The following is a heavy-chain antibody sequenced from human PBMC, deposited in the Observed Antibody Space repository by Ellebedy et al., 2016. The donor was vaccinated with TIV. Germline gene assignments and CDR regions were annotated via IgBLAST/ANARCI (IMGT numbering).Heavy chain of an antibody. CDR1: GGPISSYY. Sequence: SETLSLXCTASGGPISSYYWSWIRQPPGKGLEWIGYIYYSGSTNYNPSLKSRVTISVDTSKNQFSLKLSSVTAADSAVYYYARVGSSGSHFDYWGQGTLVTVSS. J-gene: IGHJ4*02. CDR2: IYYSGST. CDR3: ARVGSSGSHFDY. D-gene: IGHD3-10*01. V-gene: IGHV4-59*01.